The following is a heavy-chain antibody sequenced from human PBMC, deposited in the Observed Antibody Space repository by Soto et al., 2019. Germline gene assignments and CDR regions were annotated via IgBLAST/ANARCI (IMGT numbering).Heavy chain of an antibody. J-gene: IGHJ6*02. CDR2: ISSNGGST. CDR1: GFTFSSYA. Sequence: GGSLRLSCSASGFTFSSYAMHWVRQAPGKGLEYVSAISSNGGSTYYADSVKGRFTISRDNSKNTLYLQMSSLRAEDTAVYYCANLVGFTYYDFWSGYYTGADYYYGMDVWGQGTTVTVS. CDR3: ANLVGFTYYDFWSGYYTGADYYYGMDV. D-gene: IGHD3-3*01. V-gene: IGHV3-64D*08.